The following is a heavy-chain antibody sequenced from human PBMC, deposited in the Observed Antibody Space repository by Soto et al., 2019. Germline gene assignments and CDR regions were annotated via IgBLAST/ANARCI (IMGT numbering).Heavy chain of an antibody. J-gene: IGHJ6*02. CDR2: ISGYNGNT. V-gene: IGHV1-18*01. CDR3: AREGPAPYYYYGMGV. Sequence: QVQLVQSGAEVKKPGASVKVSCKASGYTFTNYGFSWVRQAPGQGLEWMGWISGYNGNTKYVEKFQGRVTMTADTSTSTAHMELRSLRSDDTAVYYCAREGPAPYYYYGMGVWGQGTAVTVSS. CDR1: GYTFTNYG.